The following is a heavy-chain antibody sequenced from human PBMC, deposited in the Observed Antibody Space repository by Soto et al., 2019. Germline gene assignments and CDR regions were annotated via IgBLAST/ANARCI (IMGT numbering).Heavy chain of an antibody. D-gene: IGHD3-22*01. Sequence: ASVKVSCKASGYTFTGYYMHWVRQAPGQGLGWMGWINPNSGGTNYAQKFQGRVTMTRDTSISTAYMELSRLRSDDTAVYYCARDAGAYYYDSSGYNEYYYYGMDVWGQGTTVTVSS. CDR2: INPNSGGT. CDR3: ARDAGAYYYDSSGYNEYYYYGMDV. V-gene: IGHV1-2*02. J-gene: IGHJ6*02. CDR1: GYTFTGYY.